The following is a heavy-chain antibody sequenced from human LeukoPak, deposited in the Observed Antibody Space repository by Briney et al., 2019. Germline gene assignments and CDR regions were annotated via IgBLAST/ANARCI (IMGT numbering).Heavy chain of an antibody. CDR1: GGTFSSYA. V-gene: IGHV1-69*13. Sequence: GASVTVSCKASGGTFSSYAISWVRQAPGQGLEWMGGIIPIFGTANYAQKFQGRVTITADESTSTAYMELSSLRSEDTAVYYCAVPTRLHYYYGMDVWGQGTTVTVSS. CDR2: IIPIFGTA. CDR3: AVPTRLHYYYGMDV. D-gene: IGHD2-15*01. J-gene: IGHJ6*02.